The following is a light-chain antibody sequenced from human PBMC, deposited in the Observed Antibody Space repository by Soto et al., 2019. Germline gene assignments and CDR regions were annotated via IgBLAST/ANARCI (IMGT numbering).Light chain of an antibody. V-gene: IGKV1-33*01. CDR3: QQYDNLPGIT. Sequence: DIQMTQSPSSLSASVGDRVTITCQASQDIRNYLNWYQQKSGEAPKLLIYDASTLETGVPSRFSGSGSGTDFTLTISSLQAEDIATYYCQQYDNLPGITFGPGTKVHI. CDR2: DAS. J-gene: IGKJ3*01. CDR1: QDIRNY.